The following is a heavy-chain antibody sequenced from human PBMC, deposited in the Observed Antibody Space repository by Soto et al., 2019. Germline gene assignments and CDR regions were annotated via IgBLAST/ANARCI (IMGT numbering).Heavy chain of an antibody. D-gene: IGHD3-22*01. CDR3: ARSRVREDSHISGYLPTSGFDI. V-gene: IGHV4-4*02. J-gene: IGHJ4*02. Sequence: PSETLSLTCAVSGDSMSGDNWWIRVRQSPGRGLEWIGEIFRTGSINYNPSLQSRLTISLDRSNRQFSLTLISVTAADTAVYYCARSRVREDSHISGYLPTSGFDIWGQGTLVTVSS. CDR1: GDSMSGDNW. CDR2: IFRTGSI.